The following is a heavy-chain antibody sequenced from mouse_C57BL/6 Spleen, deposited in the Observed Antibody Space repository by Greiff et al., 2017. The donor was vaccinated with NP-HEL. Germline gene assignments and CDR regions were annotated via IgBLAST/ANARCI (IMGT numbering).Heavy chain of an antibody. V-gene: IGHV1-55*01. Sequence: QVQLQQSGAELVKPGASVKMSCKASGYTFTSYWITWVKQRPGQGLEWIGDIYPGSGSTNYNEKFKSKATLTADKSSSTAYMQLSSLTSEDSAVYYCARSTKTGLYFDYWGQGTTLTVSS. CDR1: GYTFTSYW. CDR3: ARSTKTGLYFDY. J-gene: IGHJ2*01. D-gene: IGHD4-1*01. CDR2: IYPGSGST.